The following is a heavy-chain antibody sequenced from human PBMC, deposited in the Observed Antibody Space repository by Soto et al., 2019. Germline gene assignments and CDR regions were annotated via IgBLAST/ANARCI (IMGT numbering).Heavy chain of an antibody. Sequence: SETLSLTCTVSGGSISSYYWSWIRQPPGKGLEWIGYIYYSGSTNYNPSLKSRVTISVDTSKNQFSLKLSSVTAADTVVYYCARDGCSGGNCYSFFDYWGQGALVTVSS. D-gene: IGHD2-15*01. V-gene: IGHV4-59*01. CDR3: ARDGCSGGNCYSFFDY. CDR2: IYYSGST. CDR1: GGSISSYY. J-gene: IGHJ4*02.